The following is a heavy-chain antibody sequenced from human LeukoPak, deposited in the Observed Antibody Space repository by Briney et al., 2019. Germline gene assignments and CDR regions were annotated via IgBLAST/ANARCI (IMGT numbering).Heavy chain of an antibody. J-gene: IGHJ4*02. D-gene: IGHD3-22*01. CDR2: IGGSGDST. CDR1: GFTFSGYP. Sequence: PGKSLRLSCAASGFTFSGYPIHWVRQAPGKGLEWVSAIGGSGDSTYYTDSVRGRFTISRDNSKNTLSLQMNSLRAEDTAVYYCAKDGARYLYDNSGYLSDYWGQGTLVTVSS. CDR3: AKDGARYLYDNSGYLSDY. V-gene: IGHV3-23*01.